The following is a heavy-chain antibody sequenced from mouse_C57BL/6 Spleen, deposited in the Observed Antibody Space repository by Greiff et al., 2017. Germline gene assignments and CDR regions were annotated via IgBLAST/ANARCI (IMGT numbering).Heavy chain of an antibody. CDR1: GYTFTSYW. Sequence: VQLQQPGAELVKPGASVKLSCKASGYTFTSYWMQWVKQRPGQGLEWIGEIDPSGSYTNYNQKFKGKATLTVDTSSSTAYMQLSSLKSEDSAVYYCAYSSGYFDDWGQGTTRTVSS. V-gene: IGHV1-50*01. J-gene: IGHJ2*01. CDR3: AYSSGYFDD. D-gene: IGHD3-2*02. CDR2: IDPSGSYT.